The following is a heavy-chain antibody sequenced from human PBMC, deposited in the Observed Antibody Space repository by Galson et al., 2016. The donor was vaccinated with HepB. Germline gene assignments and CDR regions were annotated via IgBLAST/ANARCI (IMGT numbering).Heavy chain of an antibody. CDR1: GSGFRAYG. D-gene: IGHD1-26*01. Sequence: SLRLSCAVSGSGFRAYGMSWVRQAPGKGLEWVSDISGTGDNPRYAESVKGRLTMSRDNSKDTVYLEMNNLRVDDTAVYYCAIGAMGATWRNWGQGTLVTVSS. V-gene: IGHV3-23*01. J-gene: IGHJ4*02. CDR2: ISGTGDNP. CDR3: AIGAMGATWRN.